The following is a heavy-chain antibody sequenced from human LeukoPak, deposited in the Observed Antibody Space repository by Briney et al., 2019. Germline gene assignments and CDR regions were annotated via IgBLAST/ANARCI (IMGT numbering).Heavy chain of an antibody. CDR2: IYHSGST. CDR3: ARDSTYCSSTSCYKDFDY. CDR1: GYSISIGYY. J-gene: IGHJ4*02. Sequence: SETLSLTCTVSGYSISIGYYCGWIRQPPGKGLEWIGSIYHSGSTYYNSSLKSRVTISVDTSKNQFSLKLTSVTAADTAGYYCARDSTYCSSTSCYKDFDYWGQGTLVTVSS. D-gene: IGHD2-2*02. V-gene: IGHV4-38-2*02.